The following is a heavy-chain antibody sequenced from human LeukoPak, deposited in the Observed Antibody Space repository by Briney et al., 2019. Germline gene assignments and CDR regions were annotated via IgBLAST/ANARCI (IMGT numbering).Heavy chain of an antibody. CDR3: TRDHGLDV. CDR1: GFTFTNYW. CDR2: MREDGSEE. J-gene: IGHJ6*02. V-gene: IGHV3-7*01. Sequence: GGSLRLSCAASGFTFTNYWMSWVRQAPGKGLEWVATMREDGSEEFYVESMKGRFTISRDNAKNMLYLEMNSLRVEDTAVYFCTRDHGLDVWGQGTTVTVSS.